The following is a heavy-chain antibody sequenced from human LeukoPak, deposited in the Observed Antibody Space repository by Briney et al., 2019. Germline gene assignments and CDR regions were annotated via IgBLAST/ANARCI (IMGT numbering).Heavy chain of an antibody. D-gene: IGHD3-22*01. V-gene: IGHV1-69*06. CDR2: IIPIFGTA. CDR3: ARKVPNDSSGYYYRGQFDP. Sequence: GASVKVSCKASGGTFSSYAISRVRQAPGQGLEWMGGIIPIFGTANYAQKFQGRVTITADKSTSTAYMELSSLRSEDTAVYYCARKVPNDSSGYYYRGQFDPWGQGTLVTVSS. J-gene: IGHJ5*02. CDR1: GGTFSSYA.